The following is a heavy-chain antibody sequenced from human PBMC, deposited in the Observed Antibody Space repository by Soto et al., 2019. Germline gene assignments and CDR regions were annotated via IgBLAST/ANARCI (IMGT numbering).Heavy chain of an antibody. V-gene: IGHV1-2*02. CDR1: GCTFTGYY. J-gene: IGHJ6*02. CDR2: INPNSGGT. Sequence: SATVSCKASGCTFTGYYTHWVRQAPGEGLAWMGWINPNSGGTNYAQKFQGRVTMTRDTSISAAYMELSRLRSDDTAVYYCAATGGIAVAGTYYYYRMDVWGQGTTVTVYS. D-gene: IGHD6-19*01. CDR3: AATGGIAVAGTYYYYRMDV.